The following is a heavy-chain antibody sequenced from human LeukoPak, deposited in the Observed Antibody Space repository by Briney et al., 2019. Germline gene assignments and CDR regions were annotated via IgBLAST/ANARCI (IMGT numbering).Heavy chain of an antibody. Sequence: GGSLRLSCTASGFTFNGYWMSWVRQAPGKGLEWVATIKQDGSEKYYVDSVKGRFTISRDTAKNSLYLQMNRLRAEDTAVYYCAKERTDTRYDQYFDYWGQGTLVTVSS. J-gene: IGHJ4*02. CDR3: AKERTDTRYDQYFDY. D-gene: IGHD5-18*01. CDR2: IKQDGSEK. CDR1: GFTFNGYW. V-gene: IGHV3-7*01.